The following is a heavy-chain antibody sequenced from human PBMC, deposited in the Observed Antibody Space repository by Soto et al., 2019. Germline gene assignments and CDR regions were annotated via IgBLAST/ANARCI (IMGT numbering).Heavy chain of an antibody. V-gene: IGHV3-48*02. CDR3: ARDRLTGYAREAFDF. Sequence: EAQLVESGGGLVQPGGSLRLSCVASGFSFSSYSVSWVRQAPGKGLEWISYIDPTSSRIYYANSVKGRFAISRDNAENSLYLQVNSLRDEDTALYYCARDRLTGYAREAFDFWGQGTMFTVSS. CDR1: GFSFSSYS. D-gene: IGHD7-27*01. J-gene: IGHJ3*01. CDR2: IDPTSSRI.